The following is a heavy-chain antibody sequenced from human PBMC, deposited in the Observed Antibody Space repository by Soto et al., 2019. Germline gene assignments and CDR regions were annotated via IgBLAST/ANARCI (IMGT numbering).Heavy chain of an antibody. CDR2: IYSGGST. D-gene: IGHD6-13*01. CDR1: GFTVSSNY. V-gene: IGHV3-53*04. CDR3: ARGSSSWYAPFDY. J-gene: IGHJ4*02. Sequence: ESGGGLVQPGGSLRLSCAASGFTVSSNYMSWVRQAPGKGLEWVSVIYSGGSTYYADSVKGRFTISRHNSKNTLYLQMNSLRAEDTAVYYCARGSSSWYAPFDYWGQGTLVTVSS.